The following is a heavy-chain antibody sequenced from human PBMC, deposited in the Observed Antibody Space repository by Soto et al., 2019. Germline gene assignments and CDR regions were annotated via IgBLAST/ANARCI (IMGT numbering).Heavy chain of an antibody. J-gene: IGHJ6*02. Sequence: GGSLRLSCAASGFTFSSYGMHWVRQAPGKGLEWVAVISYDGSNKYYADSVKGRFTISRDNSKNTLYLQMNSLRAEDTAVYYYAKVYYGSGSYYTPPYYYYYGMEVWGQGTTVTVAS. V-gene: IGHV3-30*18. CDR1: GFTFSSYG. CDR3: AKVYYGSGSYYTPPYYYYYGMEV. CDR2: ISYDGSNK. D-gene: IGHD3-10*01.